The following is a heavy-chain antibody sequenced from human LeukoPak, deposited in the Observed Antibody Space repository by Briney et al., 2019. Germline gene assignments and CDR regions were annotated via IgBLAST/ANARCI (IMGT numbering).Heavy chain of an antibody. CDR2: ISSSSSYI. Sequence: GGSLRLSCAASGFTFSSYSMNWVRQAPGKGLEWVSSISSSSSYIYYADSVKGRFTISRDNAKNSLYLQMNSLRAEDTAVYYCARGRGSYYYDSSGYGGYWGLGTLVTVSS. D-gene: IGHD3-22*01. V-gene: IGHV3-21*01. CDR1: GFTFSSYS. CDR3: ARGRGSYYYDSSGYGGY. J-gene: IGHJ4*02.